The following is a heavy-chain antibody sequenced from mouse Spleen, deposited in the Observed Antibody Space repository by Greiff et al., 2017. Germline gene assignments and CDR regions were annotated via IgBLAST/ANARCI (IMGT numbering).Heavy chain of an antibody. Sequence: QVQLQQSGAELVRPGASVTLSCKASGYTFTDYEMHWVKQTPVHGLEWIGAIDPETGGTAYNQTFKGKAILTADKSSSTAYMELRSLTSEDSAVYYCTKTHYYGSSRYWYFDVWGAGTTVTVSS. CDR2: IDPETGGT. J-gene: IGHJ1*01. V-gene: IGHV1-15*01. CDR1: GYTFTDYE. CDR3: TKTHYYGSSRYWYFDV. D-gene: IGHD1-1*01.